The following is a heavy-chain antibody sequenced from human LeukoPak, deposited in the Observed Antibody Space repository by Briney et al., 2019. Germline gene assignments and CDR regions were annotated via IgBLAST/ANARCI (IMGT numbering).Heavy chain of an antibody. D-gene: IGHD6-19*01. CDR2: ISWNSGSI. CDR1: GFTFDDYA. Sequence: GGSLRLSCAASGFTFDDYAMHWVRQAPGKGLEWVSGISWNSGSIGYADSVKGRFTISRDNSKNTLYLQMNSLRAEDTAVYYCAKAARQWLVRELDYWGQGTLVTVSS. CDR3: AKAARQWLVRELDY. V-gene: IGHV3-9*01. J-gene: IGHJ4*02.